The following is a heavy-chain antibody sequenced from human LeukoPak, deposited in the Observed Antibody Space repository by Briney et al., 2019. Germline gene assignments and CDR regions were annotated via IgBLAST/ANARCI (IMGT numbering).Heavy chain of an antibody. Sequence: ASVKVSCKASGYPFSNYGISWVRQAPGQGLEWMGWITTYNGNTKYAQKLQGRVTMTTDTSTSTVYMDLRGLRSDDTAVYYCARGYDYGDYVGDFDYWGQGTLVTVSS. D-gene: IGHD4-17*01. J-gene: IGHJ4*02. V-gene: IGHV1-18*01. CDR3: ARGYDYGDYVGDFDY. CDR1: GYPFSNYG. CDR2: ITTYNGNT.